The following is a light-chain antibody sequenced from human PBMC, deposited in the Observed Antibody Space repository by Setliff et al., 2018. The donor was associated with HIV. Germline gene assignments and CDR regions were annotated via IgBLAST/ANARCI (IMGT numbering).Light chain of an antibody. CDR1: SNDFGSYDY. Sequence: LTQPASVSGSPGQSITISRTGTSNDFGSYDYVSWYQHQPGKVPKLMIYEVSNRPSGVSDRFSGSKSGNTASLTISGLQTEDEADYYCSSFTSSSSYVFGTGTKVTVL. CDR2: EVS. J-gene: IGLJ1*01. V-gene: IGLV2-14*01. CDR3: SSFTSSSSYV.